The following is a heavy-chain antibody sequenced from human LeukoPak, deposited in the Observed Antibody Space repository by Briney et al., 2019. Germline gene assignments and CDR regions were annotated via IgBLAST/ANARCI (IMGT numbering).Heavy chain of an antibody. Sequence: GGSLRLSCAASGFTFSSYSMNWVRPAPGKGLEWVSSISSSSSYIYYADSVKGRFTISRDNAKNSLYLHMNSLRAEDTAVYYCAREIGYSSGWPCAFDIWGQGTMVTVSS. V-gene: IGHV3-21*01. CDR1: GFTFSSYS. D-gene: IGHD6-19*01. CDR3: AREIGYSSGWPCAFDI. J-gene: IGHJ3*02. CDR2: ISSSSSYI.